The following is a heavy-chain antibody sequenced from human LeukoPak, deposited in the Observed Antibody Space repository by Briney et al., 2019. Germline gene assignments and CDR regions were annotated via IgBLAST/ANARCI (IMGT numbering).Heavy chain of an antibody. Sequence: GVSLRLSCAASGFTFSRYWMSWFRQAPGEGLEWVANIKQDGSEKNYVDSVKGRFAISRDNAKNSLYLQMNSLRAEDTAVYSCARIGLFSNGRFYFDYWGQGVLVTVSS. CDR1: GFTFSRYW. CDR3: ARIGLFSNGRFYFDY. CDR2: IKQDGSEK. J-gene: IGHJ4*02. V-gene: IGHV3-7*01. D-gene: IGHD3-22*01.